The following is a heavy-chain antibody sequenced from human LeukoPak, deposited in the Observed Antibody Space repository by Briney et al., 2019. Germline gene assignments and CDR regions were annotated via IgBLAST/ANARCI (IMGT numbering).Heavy chain of an antibody. CDR2: SSSSSSDI. J-gene: IGHJ4*02. V-gene: IGHV3-21*01. D-gene: IGHD3-9*01. CDR1: RLTFSSHS. CDR3: ARYYDILTGYYRDFYY. Sequence: GRSLRLSCAASRLTFSSHSTNWVRQPPGKGLEWVSSSSSSSSDIYYADSVKGRCTISRDNAKNSLYLQMNSLIGEDTAVYYCARYYDILTGYYRDFYYGGRGPLVTVS.